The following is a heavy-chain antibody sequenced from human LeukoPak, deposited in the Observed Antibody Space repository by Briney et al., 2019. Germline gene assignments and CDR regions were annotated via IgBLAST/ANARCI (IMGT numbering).Heavy chain of an antibody. Sequence: SQTLSLTCTVSGGSISSGSYYWSWIRQPAGKGLEWIGRIYTSGSTNYNPSLKSRVTISVDTSKNQFSLKLSSVTAADTAVYYCAREGIVEQRLAGGFDYWGQATLVTVSS. V-gene: IGHV4-61*02. D-gene: IGHD6-19*01. CDR2: IYTSGST. CDR1: GGSISSGSYY. CDR3: AREGIVEQRLAGGFDY. J-gene: IGHJ4*02.